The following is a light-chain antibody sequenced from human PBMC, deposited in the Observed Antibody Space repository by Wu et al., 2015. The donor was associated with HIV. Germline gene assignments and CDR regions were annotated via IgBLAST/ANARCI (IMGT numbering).Light chain of an antibody. CDR3: QHYNNFPWT. CDR1: QRISKW. Sequence: DIQMTQSPSTLSASVGDRVTITCRASQRISKWLAWYQQKPGRAPKLLIYLASTLQSGVPSRFSDSGSGTEFTLTISSLQPDDFATYYCQHYNNFPWTFGPGTKVEIK. CDR2: LAS. V-gene: IGKV1-5*03. J-gene: IGKJ1*01.